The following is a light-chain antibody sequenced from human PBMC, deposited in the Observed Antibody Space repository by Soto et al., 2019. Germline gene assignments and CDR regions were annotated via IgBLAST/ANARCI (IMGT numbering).Light chain of an antibody. CDR3: SSYTSSSTFV. Sequence: QSVLTQPASVSGSPGQSITISCTGTSSDVGGHDYVSWYQQHPGKVPKLMIYEVSNRPSGVSNRFSGSKSGDTASLTISGLQAEDEADYYRSSYTSSSTFVFGTGTKSPS. CDR1: SSDVGGHDY. J-gene: IGLJ1*01. V-gene: IGLV2-14*01. CDR2: EVS.